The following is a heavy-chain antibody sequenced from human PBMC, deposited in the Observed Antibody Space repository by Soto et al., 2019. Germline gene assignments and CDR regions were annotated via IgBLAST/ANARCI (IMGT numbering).Heavy chain of an antibody. Sequence: QVQLQQWGAGLLKPSETLSLTCAVYGGSFSGYYWSWIRQPPGKGLEWIGEINHSGSTNYNPSLKSRVPISVDTSKNQFSLKLSSVTAADTAVYYCARAPGGILTGYPNWFDPWGQGTLVTVSS. J-gene: IGHJ5*02. D-gene: IGHD3-9*01. V-gene: IGHV4-34*01. CDR1: GGSFSGYY. CDR2: INHSGST. CDR3: ARAPGGILTGYPNWFDP.